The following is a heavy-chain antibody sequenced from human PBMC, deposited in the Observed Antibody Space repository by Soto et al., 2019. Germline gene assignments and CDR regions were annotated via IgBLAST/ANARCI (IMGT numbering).Heavy chain of an antibody. Sequence: PGGSLRLSCAASGFTFRNYGMNWVRQAPGKGLEWVSYIGIGSSTKYYADSVKGRFTISRDNAKNSLYLQMNSLRAEDTAVYYCAKDTYYYDRSGYYTYDYWGQGTQVTVSS. CDR2: IGIGSSTK. J-gene: IGHJ4*02. CDR1: GFTFRNYG. CDR3: AKDTYYYDRSGYYTYDY. V-gene: IGHV3-48*01. D-gene: IGHD3-22*01.